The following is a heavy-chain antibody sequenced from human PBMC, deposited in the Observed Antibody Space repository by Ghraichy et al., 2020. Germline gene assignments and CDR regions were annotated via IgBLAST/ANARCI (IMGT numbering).Heavy chain of an antibody. CDR3: ARIADMRPIRGVIITSHDAFDI. CDR2: IFSNDEK. V-gene: IGHV2-26*01. CDR1: GFSLSNARMG. D-gene: IGHD3-10*01. J-gene: IGHJ3*02. Sequence: SGPTLVKPTETLTLTCTVSGFSLSNARMGVSWIRQPPGKALEWLAHIFSNDEKSYSTSLKSRLTISKDTSKSQVVLTMTNMDPVDTATYYCARIADMRPIRGVIITSHDAFDIWGQGTMVTVSS.